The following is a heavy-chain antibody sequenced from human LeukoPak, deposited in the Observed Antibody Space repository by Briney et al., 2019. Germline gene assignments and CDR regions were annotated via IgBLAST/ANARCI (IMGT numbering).Heavy chain of an antibody. J-gene: IGHJ4*02. CDR3: ARDQYYYDSSGCSFDY. Sequence: GGSLRLSCAASGSTFSSYAMHWVRQAPGKGLEWVAVISYDGSNKYYADSVKGRFTISRDNSKNTLYLQMNSLRAEDTAVYYCARDQYYYDSSGCSFDYWGQGTLVTVSS. D-gene: IGHD3-22*01. CDR1: GSTFSSYA. CDR2: ISYDGSNK. V-gene: IGHV3-30-3*01.